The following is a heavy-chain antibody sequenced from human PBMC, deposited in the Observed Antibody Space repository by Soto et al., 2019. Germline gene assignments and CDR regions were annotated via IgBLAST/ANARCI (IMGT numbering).Heavy chain of an antibody. V-gene: IGHV1-69*01. CDR1: GGTFSSHA. J-gene: IGHJ6*02. Sequence: QVQLVQSGAEVRKPGSSVKVSCKASGGTFSSHAISWVRQAPGQGLEWMGGVIPIFGTANYAQKSLGRVTITADESTSTAYMELSSLRTEDPAVYYCARQHRGYYGMDVWGQGTTVTVSS. CDR2: VIPIFGTA. CDR3: ARQHRGYYGMDV.